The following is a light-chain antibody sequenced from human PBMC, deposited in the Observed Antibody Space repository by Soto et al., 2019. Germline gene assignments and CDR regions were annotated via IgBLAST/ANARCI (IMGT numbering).Light chain of an antibody. J-gene: IGLJ1*01. Sequence: QSALPQPASVSGSPGLSITISCTGTSSDIGGYKYVSWYQQHPGKAPKLLISDITNRPSGVSNRVSGSKSGNTASLTISGLQADDEADYYCSSFTSSSSYVFGTGTKLTVL. CDR3: SSFTSSSSYV. CDR1: SSDIGGYKY. CDR2: DIT. V-gene: IGLV2-14*01.